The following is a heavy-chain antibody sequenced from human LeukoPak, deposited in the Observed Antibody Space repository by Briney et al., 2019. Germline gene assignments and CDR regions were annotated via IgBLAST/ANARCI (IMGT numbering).Heavy chain of an antibody. CDR1: GFTFSSYA. CDR3: ARDYSSGSLDY. Sequence: SGGSLRLSCAASGFTFSSYAMHWVRQAPGKGLEWVAVISYDGSNKYYADSVKGRFTISRDNSKNTLYLQMNSLRAEDTAVYYCARDYSSGSLDYWGQGTLVTVSS. J-gene: IGHJ4*02. CDR2: ISYDGSNK. D-gene: IGHD3-10*01. V-gene: IGHV3-30-3*01.